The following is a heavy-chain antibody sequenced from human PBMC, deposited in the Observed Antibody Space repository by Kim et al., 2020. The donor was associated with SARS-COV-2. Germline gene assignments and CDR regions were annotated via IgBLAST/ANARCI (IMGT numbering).Heavy chain of an antibody. CDR2: IWYDGSNK. Sequence: GGSLRLSCAASGFTFSSYGMHWVRQAPGKGLEWVAVIWYDGSNKYYADSVKGRFTISRDNSKNTLYLQMNSLRAEDTAVYYCARALEEITMIVVVTYYYYGMDVWGQGTTVTVSS. V-gene: IGHV3-33*01. D-gene: IGHD3-22*01. J-gene: IGHJ6*02. CDR3: ARALEEITMIVVVTYYYYGMDV. CDR1: GFTFSSYG.